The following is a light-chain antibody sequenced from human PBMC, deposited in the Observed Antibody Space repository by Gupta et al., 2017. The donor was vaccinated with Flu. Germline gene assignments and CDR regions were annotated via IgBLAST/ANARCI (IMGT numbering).Light chain of an antibody. Sequence: QSALTQPAPVSGSPGQSLPLPFPGTSSDVGGYNYVSWYQQHPGKAPKLMIYDVSNRPSGVSNRFSGSKSGNTASLTISGLQADDEADYYCSSYTMSDTFVFGAGTKVTVL. CDR2: DVS. CDR3: SSYTMSDTFV. J-gene: IGLJ1*01. V-gene: IGLV2-14*01. CDR1: SSDVGGYNY.